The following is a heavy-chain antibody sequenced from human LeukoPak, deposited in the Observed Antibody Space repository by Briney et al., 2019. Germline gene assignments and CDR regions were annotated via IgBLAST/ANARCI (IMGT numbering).Heavy chain of an antibody. J-gene: IGHJ4*02. CDR2: IYYSGAT. D-gene: IGHD3-22*01. V-gene: IGHV4-30-4*07. Sequence: SETLSLTCAVSGGSINSGGYSWSWIRQPPGKGLEWIGYIYYSGATYYNPSLKSRLTISIDTSKSQFSLKLSSVTAADTAVYYCARTDDSSGYGLRYWGQGTLVTVSS. CDR3: ARTDDSSGYGLRY. CDR1: GGSINSGGYS.